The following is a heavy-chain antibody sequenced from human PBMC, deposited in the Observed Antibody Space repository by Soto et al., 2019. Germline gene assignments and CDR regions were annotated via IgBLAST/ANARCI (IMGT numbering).Heavy chain of an antibody. CDR3: ARDADASGWYHYGFDV. V-gene: IGHV3-7*01. CDR1: KFSLSSYW. CDR2: IKPDGTER. D-gene: IGHD6-19*01. Sequence: GVLRLSCAAPKFSLSSYWMNWVRQVPGKGLEWVANIKPDGTERYYVDSVKGRFIISRDNAKNSLYLQMNYLRAEDTAVYFCARDADASGWYHYGFDVWGQGTMVTVSS. J-gene: IGHJ6*02.